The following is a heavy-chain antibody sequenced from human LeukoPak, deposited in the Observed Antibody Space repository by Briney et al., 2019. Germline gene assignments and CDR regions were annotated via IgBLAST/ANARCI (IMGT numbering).Heavy chain of an antibody. V-gene: IGHV4-34*01. D-gene: IGHD3-16*01. Sequence: ETLSLTCAVYGGPFSDYYWSWIRQPPGKGLEWIGKINHSGSTNYNPSLKSRVTISLDTSKNQFSLKLSSVTAADMAVYYCARESHWAYETYYFDYWGQGTLVTVSS. CDR3: ARESHWAYETYYFDY. CDR2: INHSGST. J-gene: IGHJ4*02. CDR1: GGPFSDYY.